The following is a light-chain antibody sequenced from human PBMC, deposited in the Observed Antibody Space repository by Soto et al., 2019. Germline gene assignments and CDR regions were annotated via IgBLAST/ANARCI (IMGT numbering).Light chain of an antibody. V-gene: IGKV1-33*01. J-gene: IGKJ5*01. CDR2: DAS. CDR1: QDISNY. Sequence: DIQMTQSPSSLSASVGDRVIMTCQASQDISNYLNWYQQKPGKAPKLLIYDASNLETGVPSRFSGSGSGTDFTFNISSLQPEDIATYYCQQYDNLPPFAQGTRLKI. CDR3: QQYDNLPP.